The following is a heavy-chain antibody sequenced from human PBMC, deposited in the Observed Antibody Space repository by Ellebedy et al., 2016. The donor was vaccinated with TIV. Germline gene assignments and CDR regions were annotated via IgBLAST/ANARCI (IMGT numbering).Heavy chain of an antibody. D-gene: IGHD3-10*01. CDR1: GGSISRSSYY. CDR2: IYYSRHT. Sequence: MPSETLSLTCTVSGGSISRSSYYWGWIRQPPGKGREWIASIYYSRHTYYNPSLKSQRTISVDTSKNQFSLRLISVTAADSAVYYCASEPPYFYGGSRIYLKDFWGQGTLVTVSS. CDR3: ASEPPYFYGGSRIYLKDF. J-gene: IGHJ4*02. V-gene: IGHV4-39*01.